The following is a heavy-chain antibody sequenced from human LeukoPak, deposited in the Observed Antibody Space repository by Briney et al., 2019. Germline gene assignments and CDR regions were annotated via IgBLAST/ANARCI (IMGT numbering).Heavy chain of an antibody. D-gene: IGHD3-16*02. V-gene: IGHV3-21*01. Sequence: PGGSLRLSCVASGFTFSNYSMNWVRQAPGKGLEWVSSISRSSGYIYYADSVEGRFTVSRDKAKTSLTLQMNRLRAEDTAVYYCSRARGHYVWGSYRYDPLEPPDYWGQGTLVTVSS. CDR2: ISRSSGYI. J-gene: IGHJ4*02. CDR3: SRARGHYVWGSYRYDPLEPPDY. CDR1: GFTFSNYS.